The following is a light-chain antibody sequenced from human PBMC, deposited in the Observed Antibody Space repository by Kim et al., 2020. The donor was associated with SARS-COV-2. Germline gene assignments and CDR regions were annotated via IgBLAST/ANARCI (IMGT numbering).Light chain of an antibody. J-gene: IGKJ4*01. Sequence: SPGERVTLSCRASQSVSNKLVWYQQKPGQAPRLLIYGASTRATGTPARFSGSGSGTEFTLDISSLQSEDFAVYYCQQYDNWPPVTFGGGTKVDIK. V-gene: IGKV3-15*01. CDR3: QQYDNWPPVT. CDR1: QSVSNK. CDR2: GAS.